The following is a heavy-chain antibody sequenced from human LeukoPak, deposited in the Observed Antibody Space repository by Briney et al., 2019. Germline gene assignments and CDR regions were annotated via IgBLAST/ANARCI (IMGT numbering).Heavy chain of an antibody. J-gene: IGHJ4*02. V-gene: IGHV4-38-2*02. CDR1: GYSISSGYY. D-gene: IGHD4-17*01. CDR3: AGYDYGDYDCVY. Sequence: PSETLSLTCTVSGYSISSGYYWGWIRQPPGKGLEWIGSIYHSGSTYYNPSLKSRVTISVDTSKNQFSLKLSSVTAADTAVYYCAGYDYGDYDCVYWGQGTLVTVSS. CDR2: IYHSGST.